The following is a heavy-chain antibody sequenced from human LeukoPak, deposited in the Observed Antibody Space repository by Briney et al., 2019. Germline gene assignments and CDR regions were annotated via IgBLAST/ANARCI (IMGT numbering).Heavy chain of an antibody. CDR1: GFTFSSYG. D-gene: IGHD3-9*01. V-gene: IGHV3-33*01. J-gene: IGHJ6*02. Sequence: GGSLRLSCAASGFTFSSYGMHWVRQAPGKGLEWVAVIWYDGSNKYYADSVKGRFTIYRDNSKNTLYLQMNSLRAEDTAVYYCARDRGVELRYFDCVHLGVWGQGTTVTVSS. CDR2: IWYDGSNK. CDR3: ARDRGVELRYFDCVHLGV.